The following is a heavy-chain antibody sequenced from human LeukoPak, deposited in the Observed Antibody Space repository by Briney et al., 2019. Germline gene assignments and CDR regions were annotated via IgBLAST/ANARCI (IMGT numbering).Heavy chain of an antibody. CDR1: GGSFSGYY. V-gene: IGHV4-34*01. CDR3: ARSLGWDSGAFNI. Sequence: SETLSLTCAVYGGSFSGYYWSWIRQPPGKGLEWIGEINHSGSTNYNPSLKSRVTISVDTSKNQFSLKLSSVTAADTAVYYCARSLGWDSGAFNIWGQGTMVTVSS. D-gene: IGHD1-26*01. CDR2: INHSGST. J-gene: IGHJ3*02.